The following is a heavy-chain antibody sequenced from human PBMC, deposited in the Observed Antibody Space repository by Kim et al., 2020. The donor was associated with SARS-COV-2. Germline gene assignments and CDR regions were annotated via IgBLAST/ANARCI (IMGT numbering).Heavy chain of an antibody. J-gene: IGHJ5*02. Sequence: GGSLRLSCAASGFTFSSYSMNWVRQAPGKGLEWVSYISSSSSTIYYADSVKGRFTISRDNAKNSLYLQMNSLRDEDTAVYYCARDAWTDYCSSTSCYLRYNWFDPWGQGTLVTVSS. CDR1: GFTFSSYS. D-gene: IGHD2-2*01. V-gene: IGHV3-48*02. CDR3: ARDAWTDYCSSTSCYLRYNWFDP. CDR2: ISSSSSTI.